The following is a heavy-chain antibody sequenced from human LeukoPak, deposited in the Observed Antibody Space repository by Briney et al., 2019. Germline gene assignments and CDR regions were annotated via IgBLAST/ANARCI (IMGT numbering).Heavy chain of an antibody. D-gene: IGHD3-22*01. CDR2: INWNGGST. Sequence: GGSLRLSCAASGFTFSTYCMSWVRQAPGKGLEWVSGINWNGGSTGYADSVKGRFTISRDNAKNSLYLQMNSLRDEDTAVYYCARALTPHYYDSSGYYQEETGGMDVWGQGTTVTVSS. V-gene: IGHV3-20*04. J-gene: IGHJ6*02. CDR1: GFTFSTYC. CDR3: ARALTPHYYDSSGYYQEETGGMDV.